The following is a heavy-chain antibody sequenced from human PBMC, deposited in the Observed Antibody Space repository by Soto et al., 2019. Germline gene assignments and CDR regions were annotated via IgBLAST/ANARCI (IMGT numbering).Heavy chain of an antibody. CDR2: IYYSGST. D-gene: IGHD1-26*01. CDR3: EKVGFSGSSTYYYYYGMDV. Sequence: SETMSLTCTVSGGYISSYYWSWIRQHPGKGLEWIGYIYYSGSTNYNPSLKSRVTISVDTSKNQFSLKLSSVTAADTAVYYCEKVGFSGSSTYYYYYGMDVWGQGTTVTVSS. J-gene: IGHJ6*02. CDR1: GGYISSYY. V-gene: IGHV4-59*08.